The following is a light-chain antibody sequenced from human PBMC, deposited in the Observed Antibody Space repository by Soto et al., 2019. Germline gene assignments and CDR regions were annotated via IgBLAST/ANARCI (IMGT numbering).Light chain of an antibody. J-gene: IGKJ4*01. CDR2: GAS. Sequence: EIVMTQSPGTLSVFPGERVTLSCRASQSVSGYLDWFQQKPGQAPRLLIYGASSRATGIPARFSGSGSGTDFTLTISSLEPEDFAVYYCQQRSNWPLTFGGGTKVDIK. CDR3: QQRSNWPLT. CDR1: QSVSGY. V-gene: IGKV3-11*01.